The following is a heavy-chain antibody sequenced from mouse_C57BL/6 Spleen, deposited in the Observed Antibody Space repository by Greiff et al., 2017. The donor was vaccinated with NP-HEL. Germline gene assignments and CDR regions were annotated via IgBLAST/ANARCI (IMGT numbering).Heavy chain of an antibody. CDR2: IDPETGGT. CDR1: GYTFTDYE. D-gene: IGHD1-1*01. V-gene: IGHV1-15*01. CDR3: TRSYYYGSSYDY. Sequence: VQLQQSGAELVRPGTSVTLSCKASGYTFTDYEMHWVKQTPVHGLEWIGAIDPETGGTAYNQKFKGKAILTADKSSSTAYMELRSLTSEDSAVDYCTRSYYYGSSYDYWGQGTTLTVSS. J-gene: IGHJ2*01.